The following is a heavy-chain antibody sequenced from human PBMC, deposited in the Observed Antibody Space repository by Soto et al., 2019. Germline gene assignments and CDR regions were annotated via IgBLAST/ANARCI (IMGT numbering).Heavy chain of an antibody. CDR1: GFIFSKAW. D-gene: IGHD1-1*01. CDR3: TTVAGTWRGDMDY. CDR2: IKSKLDGETT. J-gene: IGHJ4*02. V-gene: IGHV3-15*07. Sequence: EVQLVESGGGLVKSGGSLRLSCAASGFIFSKAWMNWVRQGQGKGLEWVARIKSKLDGETTDYAAPVNARFTISRDDLTNTMYLQMNSLSTDDTGVYFCTTVAGTWRGDMDYWGQGTLVTVSS.